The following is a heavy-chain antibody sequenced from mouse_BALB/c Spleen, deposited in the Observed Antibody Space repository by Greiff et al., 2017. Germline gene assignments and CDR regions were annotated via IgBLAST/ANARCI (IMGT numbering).Heavy chain of an antibody. V-gene: IGHV3-2*02. D-gene: IGHD1-1*01. Sequence: DVKLQESGPGLVKPSQSLSLTCTVTGYSITSDYAWNWIRQFPGNKLEWMGYISYSGSTSYNPSLKSRISITRDTSKNQFFLQLNSVTTEDTATYYCAREEDYYAIRSRFAFWGPGTLVTVSA. CDR1: GYSITSDYA. CDR2: ISYSGST. CDR3: AREEDYYAIRSRFAF. J-gene: IGHJ3*01.